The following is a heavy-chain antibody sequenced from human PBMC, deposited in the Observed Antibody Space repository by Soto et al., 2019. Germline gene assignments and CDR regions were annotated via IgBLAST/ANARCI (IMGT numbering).Heavy chain of an antibody. CDR2: VHHSWGS. V-gene: IGHV4-59*08. D-gene: IGHD3-10*01. CDR3: ARQGFGPLHGLVDV. J-gene: IGHJ6*02. Sequence: QVQLQESGPGLVKPSETMSLSCTVSGGSISSYYWSWFRQSPGKRMEWIGYVHHSWGSSYNPSLQSRVAISLDASKSQFSLKVTSVTATDTAVYYCARQGFGPLHGLVDVWGPGPTVTVSS. CDR1: GGSISSYY.